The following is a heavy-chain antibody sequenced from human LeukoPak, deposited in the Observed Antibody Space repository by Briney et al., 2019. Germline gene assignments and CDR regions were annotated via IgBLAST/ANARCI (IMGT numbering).Heavy chain of an antibody. D-gene: IGHD2-21*02. CDR1: GGTLSSYA. J-gene: IGHJ4*02. CDR3: ARGKTMVYCGGDCYRFDN. CDR2: INPNSGGT. V-gene: IGHV1-2*02. Sequence: ASVKVSCKASGGTLSSYAISWVRQAPGQGLEWVGWINPNSGGTNYAQKFQGRVTMTRDTSISTAYMELGRLLSGDTAVYYCARGKTMVYCGGDCYRFDNWGQGTLVTVSS.